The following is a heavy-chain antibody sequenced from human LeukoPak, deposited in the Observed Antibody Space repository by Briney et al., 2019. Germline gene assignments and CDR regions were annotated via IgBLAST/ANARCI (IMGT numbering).Heavy chain of an antibody. Sequence: SETLSLTCTVSGYSISSGYYWGWIRQPPGKGLEWIGSIYHSGSTYYNPSLKSRVTISVDTSKNQFSLKLSSVTAADTAVYYCARARYCSTNTCYDVDNWIDPWGQGTLVTVSS. CDR1: GYSISSGYY. V-gene: IGHV4-38-2*02. CDR3: ARARYCSTNTCYDVDNWIDP. D-gene: IGHD2-2*01. J-gene: IGHJ5*02. CDR2: IYHSGST.